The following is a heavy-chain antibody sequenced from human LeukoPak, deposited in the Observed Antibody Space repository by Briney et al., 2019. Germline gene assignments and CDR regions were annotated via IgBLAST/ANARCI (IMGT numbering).Heavy chain of an antibody. CDR2: INHSGST. D-gene: IGHD2-15*01. V-gene: IGHV4-34*01. CDR3: ARVRYCSGGSCYSGGWFDP. J-gene: IGHJ5*02. CDR1: GGSFSGYY. Sequence: PSETLSLTCAVYGGSFSGYYWSWIRQPPGKGLEGIGEINHSGSTNYNPSLKSRVTISVDTSKNQFSLKLSSVTAADTAVYYCARVRYCSGGSCYSGGWFDPWGQGTLVTVSS.